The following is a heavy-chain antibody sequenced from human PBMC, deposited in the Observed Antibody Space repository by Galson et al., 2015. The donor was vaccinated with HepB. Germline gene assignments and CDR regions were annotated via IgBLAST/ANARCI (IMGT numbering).Heavy chain of an antibody. V-gene: IGHV3-11*01. Sequence: LRLSCAASGFTFSDYYMSWIRQAPGKGLEWVSYISSSGSTIYYADSVKGRYTISRDNAKNSLYLQMNSLRAEDTAVSYCARDRSGYDFWSGYYIDYYYYYGMDVWGQGTTVTVSS. J-gene: IGHJ6*02. CDR3: ARDRSGYDFWSGYYIDYYYYYGMDV. D-gene: IGHD3-3*01. CDR1: GFTFSDYY. CDR2: ISSSGSTI.